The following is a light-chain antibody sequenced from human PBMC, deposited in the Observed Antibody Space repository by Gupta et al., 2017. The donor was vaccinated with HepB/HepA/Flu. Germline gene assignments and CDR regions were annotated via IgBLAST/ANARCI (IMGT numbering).Light chain of an antibody. CDR2: RTN. CDR3: IRDMGSGIWV. V-gene: IGLV8-61*01. CDR1: SASVAATYY. J-gene: IGLJ3*02. Sequence: HTVLPQAPSFSLSPRVTVTLTCGLSSASVAATYYPSWYQQTPGQAPRTLMYRTNGRSSGVPDRFSGSICGNKAALTITGAQADDESHYYCIRDMGSGIWVFGGGTKLTVL.